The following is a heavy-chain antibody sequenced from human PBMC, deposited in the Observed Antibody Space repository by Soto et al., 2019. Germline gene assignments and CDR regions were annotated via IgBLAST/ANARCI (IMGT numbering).Heavy chain of an antibody. V-gene: IGHV3-23*01. CDR1: GFTFSSYA. D-gene: IGHD6-19*01. J-gene: IGHJ4*02. Sequence: GESLKISCAASGFTFSSYAMSWVRQAPGKGLEWVSAIIGSGGSTYYADSLKGRFTISRDNSKNTLYLQMNSLRADDTAVYYCAKDLAVAVFNWGQGTLVTVSS. CDR2: IIGSGGST. CDR3: AKDLAVAVFN.